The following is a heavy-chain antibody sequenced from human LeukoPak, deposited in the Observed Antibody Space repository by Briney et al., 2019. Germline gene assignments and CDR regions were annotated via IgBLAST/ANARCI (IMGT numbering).Heavy chain of an antibody. V-gene: IGHV1-2*02. CDR1: VYTFTGYY. CDR3: ARAGYSYGPLDV. J-gene: IGHJ6*02. CDR2: INPNSGGT. Sequence: ASVKVSCKASVYTFTGYYMHWVRQATGQGLEWMGWINPNSGGTNYAQKFQGRVTMTRDTSISTAYMELSRLRSDDTAVYYCARAGYSYGPLDVWGQGTTVTVSS. D-gene: IGHD5-18*01.